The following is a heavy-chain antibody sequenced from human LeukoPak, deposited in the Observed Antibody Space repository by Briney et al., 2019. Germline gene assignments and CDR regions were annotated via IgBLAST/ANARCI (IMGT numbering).Heavy chain of an antibody. D-gene: IGHD3-22*01. Sequence: GESLKISCKGSGYSFTSDWIGWVRQMPGKGLEWMGSIYPGDSDTRYSPSFQGQVTISADKSISTAYLQWSSLKASDTAMYFCARAYYYDSSGYPSAEYFHFWGQGTLVTVSS. CDR1: GYSFTSDW. J-gene: IGHJ1*01. V-gene: IGHV5-51*01. CDR2: IYPGDSDT. CDR3: ARAYYYDSSGYPSAEYFHF.